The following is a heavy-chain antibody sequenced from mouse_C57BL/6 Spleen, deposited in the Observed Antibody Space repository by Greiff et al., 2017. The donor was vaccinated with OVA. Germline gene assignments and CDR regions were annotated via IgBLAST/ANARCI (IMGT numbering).Heavy chain of an antibody. J-gene: IGHJ3*01. CDR3: ARVDIFDYDPWFAY. D-gene: IGHD2-4*01. CDR2: INPNNGGT. Sequence: VQLQQSGPELVKPGASVKISCKASGYTFTDYYMNWVKQSHGKSLEWIGDINPNNGGTSYNQKFKGKATLTVDKSSSTAYMELRSLTSEDSAVYYCARVDIFDYDPWFAYWGQGTLVNVSA. CDR1: GYTFTDYY. V-gene: IGHV1-26*01.